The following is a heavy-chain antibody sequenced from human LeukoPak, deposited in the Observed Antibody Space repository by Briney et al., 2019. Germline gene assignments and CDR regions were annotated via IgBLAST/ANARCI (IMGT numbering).Heavy chain of an antibody. V-gene: IGHV1-18*01. CDR3: GRWRESSNWPPGYLQY. J-gene: IGHJ1*01. CDR1: GFTFTSFG. CDR2: ISAYNGNT. D-gene: IGHD4-11*01. Sequence: ASVKVSCKASGFTFTSFGFSWVRQAPGQGLEWMGWISAYNGNTNYAQNLQGRATMTTDASTSTVYMELRSLRSDDTAMYYCGRWRESSNWPPGYLQYWGQGTLVIVSS.